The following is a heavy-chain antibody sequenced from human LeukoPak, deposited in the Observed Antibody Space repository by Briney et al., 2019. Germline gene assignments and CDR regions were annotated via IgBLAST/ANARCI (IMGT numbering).Heavy chain of an antibody. Sequence: GGSLRLSCAASGFTLSDHYMDWVRQAPGKGLEWVGRTRNKANRYTTEYAASVKGRFTISRDDSKNSLYLQINSLKTEDTAVYYCTRGGRYLPLDIWGQGTMVTVSS. V-gene: IGHV3-72*01. J-gene: IGHJ3*02. CDR2: TRNKANRYTT. CDR1: GFTLSDHY. D-gene: IGHD3-10*01. CDR3: TRGGRYLPLDI.